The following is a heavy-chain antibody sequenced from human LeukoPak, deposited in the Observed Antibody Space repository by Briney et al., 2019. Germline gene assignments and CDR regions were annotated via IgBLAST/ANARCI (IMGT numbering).Heavy chain of an antibody. CDR3: AKRGGMLYSGYDWGSFDY. CDR1: GFTFGDYA. V-gene: IGHV3-9*01. Sequence: PGRSLRLSCAASGFTFGDYAMHWVRQAPGKGLEWVSGISWNSDSIGYADSVKGRFTISRDNAKNSLYLQMNSLRAEDTALYYCAKRGGMLYSGYDWGSFDYWGQGTLVTVSS. CDR2: ISWNSDSI. D-gene: IGHD5-12*01. J-gene: IGHJ4*02.